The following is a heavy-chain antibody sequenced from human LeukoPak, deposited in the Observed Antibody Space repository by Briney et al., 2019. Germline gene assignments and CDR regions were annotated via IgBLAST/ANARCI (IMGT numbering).Heavy chain of an antibody. CDR3: ARGDDAFDI. CDR2: ISTYNGNT. CDR1: GYTFTSRD. V-gene: IGHV1-18*01. J-gene: IGHJ3*02. Sequence: ASVKVSCKASGYTFTSRDINWVRQAPGQGLEWMGWISTYNGNTNYVQKLQGRVTVTTDTSTSTIYMELRSLRSDDTALYYCARGDDAFDIWGQGTMVTVSS.